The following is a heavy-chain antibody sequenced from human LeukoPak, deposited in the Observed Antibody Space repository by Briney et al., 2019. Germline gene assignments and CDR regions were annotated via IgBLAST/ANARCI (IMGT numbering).Heavy chain of an antibody. CDR2: IYDSGST. Sequence: SETLSLTCTVSGASMSTYYWSWIRQPPGKGLEWIAYIYDSGSTNYNPSLKSRVTISVDTSKNRFSLKLSSVTAADTAVYYCAREAYCGGDCYSGFDYWGQGTLITVSS. D-gene: IGHD2-21*02. V-gene: IGHV4-59*01. CDR1: GASMSTYY. J-gene: IGHJ4*02. CDR3: AREAYCGGDCYSGFDY.